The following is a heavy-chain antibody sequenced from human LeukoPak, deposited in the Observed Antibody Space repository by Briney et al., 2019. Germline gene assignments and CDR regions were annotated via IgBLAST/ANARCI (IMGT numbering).Heavy chain of an antibody. J-gene: IGHJ4*02. V-gene: IGHV3-21*01. Sequence: GGSLRLSCAASGFTFSSYSMNWVRQAPGKGLEWVSSISSSSSYIYYADSVKGRFTISRDNAKNSLYPQMNSLRAEDTAVYYCAGSYYDFWSGYSFDYWGQGTLVTVSS. CDR2: ISSSSSYI. CDR1: GFTFSSYS. D-gene: IGHD3-3*01. CDR3: AGSYYDFWSGYSFDY.